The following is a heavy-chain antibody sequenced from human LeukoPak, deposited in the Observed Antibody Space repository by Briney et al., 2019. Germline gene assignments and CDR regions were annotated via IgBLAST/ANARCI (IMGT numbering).Heavy chain of an antibody. V-gene: IGHV3-7*01. CDR3: ARGAAAGTGGMDV. CDR1: GFTFSSYW. Sequence: GGSLRLSCAASGFTFSSYWMSWVRQAPGKGLEWVANIKQDGSEKYYVDSVKGRFTISKDNAKNSLYLQMNSLRAEDTAVYYCARGAAAGTGGMDVWGQGTTVTVSS. J-gene: IGHJ6*02. CDR2: IKQDGSEK. D-gene: IGHD6-13*01.